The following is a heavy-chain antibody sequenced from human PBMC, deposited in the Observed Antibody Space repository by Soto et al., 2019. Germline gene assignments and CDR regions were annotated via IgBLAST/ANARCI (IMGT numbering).Heavy chain of an antibody. V-gene: IGHV3-23*01. CDR1: GFTFSSYA. D-gene: IGHD3-3*01. CDR3: AKRVDFWSDYYYYGMDV. CDR2: ISGSGGST. J-gene: IGHJ6*02. Sequence: GGSLRLSCAASGFTFSSYAMSWVRQAPGKGLEWVSAISGSGGSTYYADSVKGRFTISRDNSKNTLYLQMNSLRAEDTAVYYCAKRVDFWSDYYYYGMDVWGQGTTVTVSS.